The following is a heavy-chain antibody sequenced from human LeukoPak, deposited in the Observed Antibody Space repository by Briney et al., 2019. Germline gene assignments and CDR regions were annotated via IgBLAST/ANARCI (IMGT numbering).Heavy chain of an antibody. CDR2: INHSGST. CDR3: ARGLGSVVVPAANAFDY. V-gene: IGHV4-34*01. CDR1: GGSFSGYY. J-gene: IGHJ4*02. D-gene: IGHD2-2*01. Sequence: PSETLSLTCAVYGGSFSGYYWSWIRQPPGKGLEWIGEINHSGSTNYNPSLKSRVTISVDTSKNQFSLKLSSVTAADTAVYYCARGLGSVVVPAANAFDYWGQGTLVTVSS.